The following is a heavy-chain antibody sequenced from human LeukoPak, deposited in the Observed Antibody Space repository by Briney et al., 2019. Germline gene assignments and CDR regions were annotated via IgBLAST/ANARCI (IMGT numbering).Heavy chain of an antibody. V-gene: IGHV3-11*04. Sequence: GGSLRLSCAASGFTFSDYYMSWIRQAPGKGLEWVSYISSSGSTIYYADSVKGRFTISRDNAKNSLYLQMNSLRAEDTAVYYCSRAKNGYSYGPSFDYWGQGTLVTVSS. CDR1: GFTFSDYY. D-gene: IGHD5-18*01. J-gene: IGHJ4*02. CDR3: SRAKNGYSYGPSFDY. CDR2: ISSSGSTI.